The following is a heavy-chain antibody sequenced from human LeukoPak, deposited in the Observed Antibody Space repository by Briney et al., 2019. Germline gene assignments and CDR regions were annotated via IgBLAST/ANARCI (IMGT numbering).Heavy chain of an antibody. Sequence: SVKVSCKASGGTFSSYAISWVRQAPGQGFEWMGGIIPIFGTANYAQKFQGRVTITTDESTSTAYMELSSLRSEDTAVYYCAREYYYGSGSYYDNYWGQGTLVTVSS. D-gene: IGHD3-10*01. J-gene: IGHJ4*02. CDR3: AREYYYGSGSYYDNY. V-gene: IGHV1-69*05. CDR1: GGTFSSYA. CDR2: IIPIFGTA.